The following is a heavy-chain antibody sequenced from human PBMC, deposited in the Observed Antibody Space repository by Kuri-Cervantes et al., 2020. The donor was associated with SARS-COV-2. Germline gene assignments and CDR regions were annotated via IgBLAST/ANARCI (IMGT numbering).Heavy chain of an antibody. J-gene: IGHJ4*02. CDR3: ARYCTNISCESAIDF. D-gene: IGHD2-8*01. V-gene: IGHV3-7*03. CDR2: VRQDGRDK. Sequence: GRPLRLSCAAFGLTFSSYAMSWVRQAPGKGLDWVSNVRQDGRDKYYGDSVEGRSTISRDNTKNSLYLQMDSLTAEDTTVYYCARYCTNISCESAIDFWGQGTLVTVSS. CDR1: GLTFSSYA.